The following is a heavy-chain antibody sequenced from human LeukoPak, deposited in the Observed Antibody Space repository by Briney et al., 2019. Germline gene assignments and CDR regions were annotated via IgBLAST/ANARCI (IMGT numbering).Heavy chain of an antibody. Sequence: ASVKVSCKASGYTFTSYYIHWVRQAPGEGLEWMGIINPSGGSTSYAQKFQGRVTMTSDMSTSTVYMELSSLRSEDTAVYYCARVAAEVVGVPGAIGFGWLRRDYYYMDVWGKGTTVTVSS. V-gene: IGHV1-46*01. D-gene: IGHD2-2*02. CDR3: ARVAAEVVGVPGAIGFGWLRRDYYYMDV. CDR2: INPSGGST. CDR1: GYTFTSYY. J-gene: IGHJ6*03.